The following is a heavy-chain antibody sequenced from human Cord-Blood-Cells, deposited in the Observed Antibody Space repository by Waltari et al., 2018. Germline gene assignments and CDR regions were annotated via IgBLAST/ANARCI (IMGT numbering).Heavy chain of an antibody. V-gene: IGHV3-74*01. CDR3: ARVAVYGDVFDY. Sequence: EVQLVESGGGLVQPGGSLRLSCAASGFTFSSYWMHWVRQAPGKGLVWVSRINSEWSSTSYADSVKGRFTISRDNAKNTLYLQMNSLRAEDTAVYYCARVAVYGDVFDYWGQGTLVTVSS. CDR2: INSEWSST. D-gene: IGHD4-17*01. J-gene: IGHJ4*02. CDR1: GFTFSSYW.